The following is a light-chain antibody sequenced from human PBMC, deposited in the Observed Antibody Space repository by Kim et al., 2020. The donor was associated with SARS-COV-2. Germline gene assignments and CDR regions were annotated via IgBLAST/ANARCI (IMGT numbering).Light chain of an antibody. V-gene: IGKV3-15*01. Sequence: PPGERATLSGRASQSVSSNLAWYQQKPGQAPRLLIYGASTRATGIPARFSGSGSGTEFTLTISSLQSEDFAVYYCQQYNSWPPWTFGQGTKVDIK. CDR3: QQYNSWPPWT. CDR1: QSVSSN. J-gene: IGKJ1*01. CDR2: GAS.